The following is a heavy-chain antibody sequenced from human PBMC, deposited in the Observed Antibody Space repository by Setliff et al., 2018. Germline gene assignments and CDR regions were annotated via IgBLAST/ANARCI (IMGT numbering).Heavy chain of an antibody. V-gene: IGHV1-2*02. CDR2: INPKSGGT. Sequence: ASVKVSCKASGYSFTDHYMHWVRQVPGRGLEWMGWINPKSGGTRYAQKFQGRVTMTRDTSISTAYMELSSLRSDDTAVYYCARDGISWLMWFDPWGQGTLVTVSS. CDR3: ARDGISWLMWFDP. J-gene: IGHJ5*02. CDR1: GYSFTDHY. D-gene: IGHD3-16*01.